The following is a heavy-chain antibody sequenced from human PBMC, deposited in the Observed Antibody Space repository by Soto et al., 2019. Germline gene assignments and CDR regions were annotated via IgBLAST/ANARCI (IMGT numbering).Heavy chain of an antibody. Sequence: GGARRLCWVASGFTFSSYLMSWVRQAPGKGLEWVANIKHYGSEKYYVDSVKGRFTISRDNAKNSLYLQMNSLRAEDTAVYYCARTTYFDYWGQGTLVTVSS. J-gene: IGHJ4*02. V-gene: IGHV3-7*01. CDR3: ARTTYFDY. CDR2: IKHYGSEK. CDR1: GFTFSSYL.